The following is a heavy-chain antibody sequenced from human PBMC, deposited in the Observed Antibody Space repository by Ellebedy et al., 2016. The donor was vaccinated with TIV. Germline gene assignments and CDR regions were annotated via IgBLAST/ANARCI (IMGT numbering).Heavy chain of an antibody. CDR1: GFSFRSYW. D-gene: IGHD2-21*02. V-gene: IGHV3-23*01. CDR2: ISSSGGST. CDR3: AKDRSGFVVVTGSFDY. Sequence: GGSLRLSCAASGFSFRSYWMTWVRQAPGKGLEWVSFISSSGGSTYYADSVKGRFTISRDDSKNMLYMQMNSLRAEDTAVYYCAKDRSGFVVVTGSFDYWGQGTLVTVSS. J-gene: IGHJ4*02.